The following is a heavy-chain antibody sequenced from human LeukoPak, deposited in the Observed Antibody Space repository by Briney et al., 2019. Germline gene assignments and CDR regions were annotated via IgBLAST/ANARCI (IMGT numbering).Heavy chain of an antibody. V-gene: IGHV3-23*01. D-gene: IGHD3-22*01. CDR3: AKGHSSGYYPPYYLDY. Sequence: GGSLRLSCAASGFTFSSYAMSWVRQAPGKGVEWVSAISGSGGSTYYADSVKGRFTISRENSKHTLYPQMNTLRAEDPAVYYRAKGHSSGYYPPYYLDYWGPGTLVPLS. CDR1: GFTFSSYA. CDR2: ISGSGGST. J-gene: IGHJ4*02.